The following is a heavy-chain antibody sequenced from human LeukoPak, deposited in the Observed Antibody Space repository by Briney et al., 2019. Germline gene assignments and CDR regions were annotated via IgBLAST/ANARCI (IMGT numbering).Heavy chain of an antibody. CDR3: ASLHSSTSYYFDY. J-gene: IGHJ4*02. CDR1: GFTFSDYY. CDR2: ISSSGSTI. V-gene: IGHV3-11*01. D-gene: IGHD2-15*01. Sequence: GGSLRLSCAASGFTFSDYYMSWIRQARGKGLEWVSYISSSGSTIYYADSVKGRFTISRDNAKNSLYLQMNSLRAEDTAVYYCASLHSSTSYYFDYWGQGTLVTVSS.